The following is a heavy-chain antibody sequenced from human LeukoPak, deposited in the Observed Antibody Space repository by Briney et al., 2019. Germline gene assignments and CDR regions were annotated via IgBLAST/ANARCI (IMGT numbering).Heavy chain of an antibody. D-gene: IGHD1-1*01. V-gene: IGHV3-53*01. CDR1: EFTVSSNY. J-gene: IGHJ3*02. CDR2: IYSGGST. CDR3: ARGHNWNDRGAFDI. Sequence: GGSLRLSRAASEFTVSSNYMSWVRQAPGKGLEWVSSIYSGGSTYYADSVKGRFTISRDSSENTLYLQMNSLRAEDTAVYFCARGHNWNDRGAFDIWGQGTMVTVSS.